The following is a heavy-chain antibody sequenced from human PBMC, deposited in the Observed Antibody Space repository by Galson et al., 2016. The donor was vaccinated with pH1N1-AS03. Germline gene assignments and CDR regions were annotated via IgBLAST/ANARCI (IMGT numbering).Heavy chain of an antibody. CDR1: GFTFNRHA. J-gene: IGHJ4*02. V-gene: IGHV3-30*18. D-gene: IGHD2/OR15-2a*01. CDR3: AKDLHFYDSYYLDY. CDR2: MSYDGSTK. Sequence: SLRLSCAASGFTFNRHAMHWVRQAPGKGLEWVAIMSYDGSTKYYTDSVRDRFTISRDNSKKTQYLHMSSLRAEDTAVYYCAKDLHFYDSYYLDYWGRGTLVIVSS.